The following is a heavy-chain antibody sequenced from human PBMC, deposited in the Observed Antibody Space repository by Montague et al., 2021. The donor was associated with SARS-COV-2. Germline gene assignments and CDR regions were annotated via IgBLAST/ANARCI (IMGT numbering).Heavy chain of an antibody. CDR3: AKDAHYDFWCGYYFDY. CDR1: GFTFSSYA. V-gene: IGHV3-23*01. CDR2: ISDSGGST. Sequence: SLRLSCAASGFTFSSYAMSWVRQAPGKGLEWVSAISDSGGSTYYADSVXGRFTISRDNSKNTLYLQLNSLRAADTAVYYCAKDAHYDFWCGYYFDYWGQGTLVTVSS. J-gene: IGHJ4*02. D-gene: IGHD3-3*01.